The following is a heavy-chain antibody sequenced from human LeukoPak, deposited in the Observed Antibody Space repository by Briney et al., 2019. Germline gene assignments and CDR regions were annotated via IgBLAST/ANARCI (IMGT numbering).Heavy chain of an antibody. CDR1: GFTFSSYA. V-gene: IGHV3-23*01. D-gene: IGHD3-10*01. CDR3: AKAPMPMDRGVKDAGWFDP. Sequence: GGSLRLSCAASGFTFSSYAMSWVRQAPGKGLEWVSAISGSGGSTYYADSVKGRFTISRDNSKNTLYLQMNSLRAEDTAVYYCAKAPMPMDRGVKDAGWFDPWGQGTLVTVSS. CDR2: ISGSGGST. J-gene: IGHJ5*02.